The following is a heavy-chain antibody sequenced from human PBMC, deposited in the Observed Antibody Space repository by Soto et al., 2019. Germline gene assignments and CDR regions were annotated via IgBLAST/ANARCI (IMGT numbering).Heavy chain of an antibody. Sequence: PGGSLRLSCAASGFTFSSYGMHWVRQAPGKGLEWVAIISYDGSNKYYADSVKGRFTISRDNSKNTLYLQLNSLRAEDTAVYYCATGRGPGKDSWNYWAQGTLVTVSS. V-gene: IGHV3-30*03. D-gene: IGHD1-1*01. CDR2: ISYDGSNK. CDR1: GFTFSSYG. CDR3: ATGRGPGKDSWNY. J-gene: IGHJ4*02.